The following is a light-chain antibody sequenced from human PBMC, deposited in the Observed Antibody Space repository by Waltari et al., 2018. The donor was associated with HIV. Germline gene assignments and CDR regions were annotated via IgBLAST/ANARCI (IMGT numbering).Light chain of an antibody. V-gene: IGLV2-23*02. Sequence: QSALTQPASVSGSPGQSVTISCTGSSRDVGSYSYISWSQQHPGKPPKVLIYDVDKRPSVISHRFSSSNSGNTASPTISGRHAEEDADYYCSSVAINKFIFGSGTKVVVL. CDR3: SSVAINKFI. CDR2: DVD. J-gene: IGLJ1*01. CDR1: SRDVGSYSY.